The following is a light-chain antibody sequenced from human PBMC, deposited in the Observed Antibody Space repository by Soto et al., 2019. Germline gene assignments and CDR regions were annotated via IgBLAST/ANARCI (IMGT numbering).Light chain of an antibody. V-gene: IGKV3-20*01. Sequence: ESVLTQSPGTLSLSPGERATLSCRASQSVSSNHLAWYQQQPGRAPRLLIYGASNRATGIPDRFSGSGSGTDFTLTISRLEPEDSAVYYCQQYGSSPTWTFGQGTKVDIK. CDR3: QQYGSSPTWT. CDR2: GAS. J-gene: IGKJ1*01. CDR1: QSVSSNH.